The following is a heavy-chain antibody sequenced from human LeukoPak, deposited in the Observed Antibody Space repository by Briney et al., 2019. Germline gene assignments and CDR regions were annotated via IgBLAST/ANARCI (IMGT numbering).Heavy chain of an antibody. CDR1: GFTFSSYE. V-gene: IGHV4-39*01. D-gene: IGHD3/OR15-3a*01. J-gene: IGHJ4*02. CDR2: IYYSGNT. Sequence: PGGSLRLSCAASGFTFSSYEMNWVRQPPGKGLEWIGSIYYSGNTYYNPSLKSRVTISLDTSRNQFSLRLSSVTAADTADYYCARAQGNGLIDFWGQGTLVTVSS. CDR3: ARAQGNGLIDF.